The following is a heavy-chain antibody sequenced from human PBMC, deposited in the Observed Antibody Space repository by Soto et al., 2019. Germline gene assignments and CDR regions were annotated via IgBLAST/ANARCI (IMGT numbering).Heavy chain of an antibody. Sequence: QVQLVQSGAEVKKPGSSVKVSCKASGGTFSSYAISWVRQAPGQGLEWMGGIIPIFGTANYAQKFQGRVTITADESTSTAYMEPSSLRSEDTAVYYCARGNVLRFLEWLSPLDYWGQGTLVTVSS. J-gene: IGHJ4*02. CDR3: ARGNVLRFLEWLSPLDY. V-gene: IGHV1-69*12. D-gene: IGHD3-3*01. CDR2: IIPIFGTA. CDR1: GGTFSSYA.